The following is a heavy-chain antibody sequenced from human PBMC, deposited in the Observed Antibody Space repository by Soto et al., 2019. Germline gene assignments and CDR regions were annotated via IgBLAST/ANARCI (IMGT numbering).Heavy chain of an antibody. V-gene: IGHV1-3*01. D-gene: IGHD3-9*01. J-gene: IGHJ4*02. CDR1: GDTFTSYA. Sequence: ASVKVSCKGSGDTFTSYAMHWVRQAPGQRLEWMGWINAGNGNTKYSQKFQGRVTITRDTSASTAYMELSSLRSEDTAVYYCARDSLRTYDILTGYYTTFDYCGQGPLVTVST. CDR2: INAGNGNT. CDR3: ARDSLRTYDILTGYYTTFDY.